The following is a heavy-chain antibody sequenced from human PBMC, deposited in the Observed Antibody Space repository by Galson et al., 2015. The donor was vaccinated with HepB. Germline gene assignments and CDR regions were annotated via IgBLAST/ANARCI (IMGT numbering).Heavy chain of an antibody. J-gene: IGHJ4*02. CDR1: EFTFSDYY. CDR3: ARVADADYGDHTHFDS. CDR2: ISSNTLYT. V-gene: IGHV3-11*06. D-gene: IGHD4-17*01. Sequence: SLRLSCAVSEFTFSDYYMSWIRQAPGKGLEWISYISSNTLYTNYADSVKGRFTISRDNAKTSLYLQINGLRAEDTAVYYCARVADADYGDHTHFDSWGQGTLVTVSS.